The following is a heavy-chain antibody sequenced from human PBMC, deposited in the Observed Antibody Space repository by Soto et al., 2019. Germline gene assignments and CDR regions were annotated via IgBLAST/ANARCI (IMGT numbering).Heavy chain of an antibody. J-gene: IGHJ3*01. D-gene: IGHD3-10*02. CDR1: GFTFSSYA. Sequence: EVQLLEAGGGLVQPGGSLRLSCAASGFTFSSYAMSWVRQAPGKGLEWVSTISGSGGSGYSADSVKGRFITSRDNSKSTLYLQMNSLRAEDTALYFCAKDTMFYRDAFDVWGQGTMVTVSS. V-gene: IGHV3-23*01. CDR2: ISGSGGSG. CDR3: AKDTMFYRDAFDV.